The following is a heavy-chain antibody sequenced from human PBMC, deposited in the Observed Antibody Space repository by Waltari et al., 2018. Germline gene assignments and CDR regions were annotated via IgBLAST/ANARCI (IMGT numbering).Heavy chain of an antibody. J-gene: IGHJ4*02. CDR2: INPIVGTA. V-gene: IGHV1-69*13. Sequence: QVQLVQSGAEVKKPGSSVQVSCKASGGTSSSHAISWVRQAPGKRLGGMGGINPIVGTADYAQKFQGRVTITADESTSTAYMELSSLRSEDTAVYYCARGGMKMVEGGKHFDYWGQGTLVTVSS. CDR1: GGTSSSHA. D-gene: IGHD2-15*01. CDR3: ARGGMKMVEGGKHFDY.